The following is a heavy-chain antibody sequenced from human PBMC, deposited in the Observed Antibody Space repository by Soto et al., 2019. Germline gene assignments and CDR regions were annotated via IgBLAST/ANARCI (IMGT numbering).Heavy chain of an antibody. Sequence: QVQLVESGGGVVQPGRSLRLSCAASGFTFSTHSMHWVRQAPGKGLECVAIVSFDGSNKYYADSVKGRFTISIDNSKNTRYLQMGGLTPEETVFNCCSGDQTGITTVGGGGIDHWGQGTLVTVSS. CDR2: VSFDGSNK. J-gene: IGHJ4*02. D-gene: IGHD1-20*01. V-gene: IGHV3-30-3*01. CDR3: SGDQTGITTVGGGGIDH. CDR1: GFTFSTHS.